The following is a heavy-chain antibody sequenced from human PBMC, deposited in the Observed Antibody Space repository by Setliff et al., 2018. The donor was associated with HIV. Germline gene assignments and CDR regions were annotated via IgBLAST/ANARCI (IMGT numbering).Heavy chain of an antibody. CDR2: IYNNGST. D-gene: IGHD3-16*01. CDR3: ARGRYYREISDSLFDF. Sequence: SETLSLTCSVSGGSTRSDGYYWNWIRQHPEKGLEWIGYIYNNGSTYYNPSLESRLMMSIDPSKNQFSLNLRSVTVADTAVYYCARGRYYREISDSLFDFWGQGTLVTVSS. CDR1: GGSTRSDGYY. J-gene: IGHJ4*02. V-gene: IGHV4-31*03.